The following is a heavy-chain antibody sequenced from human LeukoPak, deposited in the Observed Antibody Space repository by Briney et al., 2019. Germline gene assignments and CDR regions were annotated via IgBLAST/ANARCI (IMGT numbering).Heavy chain of an antibody. CDR3: ARTGYYSSTSRGCMAFDI. V-gene: IGHV1-2*06. CDR2: INPNSGGT. J-gene: IGHJ3*02. CDR1: GYTFTSYD. Sequence: ASVKVSCKASGYTFTSYDINWVRQATGQGLEWMGRINPNSGGTNYAQKFQGRVTMTRDTSISTAYMELSRLRSDDTAVYYCARTGYYSSTSRGCMAFDIWGQGTMVTVSS. D-gene: IGHD2-2*01.